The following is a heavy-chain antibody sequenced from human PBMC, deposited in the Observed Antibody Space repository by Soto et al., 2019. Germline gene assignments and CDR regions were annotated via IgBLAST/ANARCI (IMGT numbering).Heavy chain of an antibody. D-gene: IGHD4-17*01. J-gene: IGHJ4*02. CDR1: GFTFSSYG. V-gene: IGHV3-33*01. CDR3: ARGDYGDYNFDY. CDR2: IWYDGSNK. Sequence: PGGSLRLSCAASGFTFSSYGMHWVRQAPGKGLEWVAVIWYDGSNKYYADSVKGRFTISRDNSKNTLYLQMNSLRAEDTAVYYCARGDYGDYNFDYWGQGTLVTVSS.